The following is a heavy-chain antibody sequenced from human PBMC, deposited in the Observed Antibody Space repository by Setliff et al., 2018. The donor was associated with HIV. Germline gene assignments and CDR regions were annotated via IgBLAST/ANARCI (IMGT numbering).Heavy chain of an antibody. CDR2: ICHGGTT. CDR3: ARTNRWELLSPYFDA. V-gene: IGHV4-4*02. D-gene: IGHD1-7*01. CDR1: GVSIGSSSW. J-gene: IGHJ4*02. Sequence: SETLSLTCAVSGVSIGSSSWWSWVRQAPGKGLEWIGEICHGGTTKYTQSLKSRVTMSVDRPNNHFSLRLTSVTAADTAVYFCARTNRWELLSPYFDAWGQGTLVTVSS.